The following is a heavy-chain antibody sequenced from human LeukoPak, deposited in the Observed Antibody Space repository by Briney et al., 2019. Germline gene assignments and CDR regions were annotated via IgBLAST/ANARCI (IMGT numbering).Heavy chain of an antibody. J-gene: IGHJ4*02. CDR2: TYYSGST. Sequence: SETLSLTCTVSGGSISSGDYYWSWIRQPPGKGLEWIGYTYYSGSTYYNPSLKSRVTISVDTSKNQFSLKLSSVTAADTAVYYCARGRVGAPFDYWGQGTLVTVSS. D-gene: IGHD1-26*01. V-gene: IGHV4-30-4*08. CDR3: ARGRVGAPFDY. CDR1: GGSISSGDYY.